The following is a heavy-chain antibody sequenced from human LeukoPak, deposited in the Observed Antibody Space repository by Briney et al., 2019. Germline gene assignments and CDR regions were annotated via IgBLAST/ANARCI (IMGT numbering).Heavy chain of an antibody. V-gene: IGHV3-21*01. Sequence: GGSLRLSCAASGFTFSSYSMNWVRQAPGKGLEWVSSISSSSSYIYYADSAKGRFTISRDNAKNSLYLQMNSLRAEDTAVYYCARDARGYSYPNYFDYWGQGTLVTVSS. CDR3: ARDARGYSYPNYFDY. D-gene: IGHD5-18*01. CDR1: GFTFSSYS. J-gene: IGHJ4*02. CDR2: ISSSSSYI.